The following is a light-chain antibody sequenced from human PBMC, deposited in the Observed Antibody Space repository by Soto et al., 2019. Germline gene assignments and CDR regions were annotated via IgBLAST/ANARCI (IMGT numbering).Light chain of an antibody. CDR1: QSITSY. Sequence: DIQLTQSPASLSASVGDTVTITCRASQSITSYLNWYQQKPGTGPKLLIYAASSLQSGVPSRFSGSGSGTDFTLTISSLQPEDFATYYCLQDHDDSWTFGQGTKV. CDR3: LQDHDDSWT. J-gene: IGKJ1*01. CDR2: AAS. V-gene: IGKV1-39*01.